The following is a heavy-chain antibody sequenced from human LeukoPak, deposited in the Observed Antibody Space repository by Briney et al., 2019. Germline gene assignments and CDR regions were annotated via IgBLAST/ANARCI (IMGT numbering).Heavy chain of an antibody. CDR3: ARGVGATPYFDY. D-gene: IGHD1-26*01. V-gene: IGHV4-4*09. J-gene: IGHJ4*02. Sequence: SETLSLTCTVSGGSISSYYWSWIRQPPGKGLEWIGYIYTSGSTNYNPSLKSRVTISVDTSENQFSLKLSSVTAADTAVYYCARGVGATPYFDYWGQGTLVTVSS. CDR2: IYTSGST. CDR1: GGSISSYY.